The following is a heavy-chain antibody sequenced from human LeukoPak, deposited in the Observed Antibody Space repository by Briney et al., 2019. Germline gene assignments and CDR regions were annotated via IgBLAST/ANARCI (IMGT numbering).Heavy chain of an antibody. D-gene: IGHD5-18*01. CDR3: GKTTVGYSSGQKPAWPVDY. CDR2: IFGSGGSP. Sequence: PGGSLRLSCEASGFTFGSHAMYWVRQAPGKGLEWVAGIFGSGGSPHYADPVKGRLTIPRDNSRNTVYLQINSLRAEDTAVYYCGKTTVGYSSGQKPAWPVDYWGQGTLVTVSS. J-gene: IGHJ4*02. CDR1: GFTFGSHA. V-gene: IGHV3-23*01.